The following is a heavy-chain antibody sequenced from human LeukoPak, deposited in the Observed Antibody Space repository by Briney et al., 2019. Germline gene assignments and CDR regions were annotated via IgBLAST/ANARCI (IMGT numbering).Heavy chain of an antibody. D-gene: IGHD4-23*01. CDR2: IYYSGST. CDR1: GGSVSSGSYY. J-gene: IGHJ4*02. CDR3: ARAVALRWLSRHWFAY. Sequence: SETLSLTCTVSGGSVSSGSYYWSWIRQPPGKGLEWIVYIYYSGSTNYNPSLKSRVTISEDTSKNQFSLKLSSVTAADTAVYYCARAVALRWLSRHWFAYWGQGTLVTVSS. V-gene: IGHV4-61*01.